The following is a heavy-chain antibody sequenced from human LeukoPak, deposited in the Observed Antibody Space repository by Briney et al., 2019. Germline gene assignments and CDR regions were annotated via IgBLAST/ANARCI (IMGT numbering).Heavy chain of an antibody. CDR3: AKDRGSSGWSADDY. Sequence: GGSLRLSCAASAFTFSSNAMSWVRQAPGKGLEWVSAISGSGGSTYYADSVKGRFTISRDNSKNTLYLQMNSLRAEDTAVYYCAKDRGSSGWSADDYWGQGTLVTVSS. CDR1: AFTFSSNA. CDR2: ISGSGGST. J-gene: IGHJ4*02. V-gene: IGHV3-23*01. D-gene: IGHD6-19*01.